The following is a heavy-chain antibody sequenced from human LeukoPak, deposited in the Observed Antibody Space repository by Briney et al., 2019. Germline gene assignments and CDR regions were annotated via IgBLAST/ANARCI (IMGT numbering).Heavy chain of an antibody. CDR1: VYTFTSYG. V-gene: IGHV1-18*01. J-gene: IGHJ5*02. Sequence: ASVKVYCKASVYTFTSYGIICVRQAPAQGLEWMEWISAYNGNTNYAQKLQGRVNMNTDTSTSTAYMELRSLGSDDTAVYYGARSQIAAAGTQVHWFDPWGQGTLVTVSS. D-gene: IGHD6-13*01. CDR3: ARSQIAAAGTQVHWFDP. CDR2: ISAYNGNT.